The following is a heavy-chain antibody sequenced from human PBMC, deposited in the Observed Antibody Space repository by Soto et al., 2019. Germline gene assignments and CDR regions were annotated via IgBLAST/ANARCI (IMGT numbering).Heavy chain of an antibody. CDR1: GGSISSYY. J-gene: IGHJ5*02. CDR2: IYYSGST. Sequence: SETLSLTCTVSGGSISSYYWSWIRQPPGKGLEWIGYIYYSGSTNYNPSLKSRVTISVDTSKNQFSLKLSSVTAADTAVYYCARLMFSRHNWFDPGGQGTLVTVSS. D-gene: IGHD3-10*02. V-gene: IGHV4-59*08. CDR3: ARLMFSRHNWFDP.